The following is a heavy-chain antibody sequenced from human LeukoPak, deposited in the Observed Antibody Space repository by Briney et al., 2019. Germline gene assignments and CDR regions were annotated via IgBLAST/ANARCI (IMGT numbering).Heavy chain of an antibody. CDR1: GYTFTSYG. Sequence: GASVKVSCKASGYTFTSYGISWVRQAPGQGLEWMGWISAYNGNTNYAQKLQGRVTMTTDTSTSTAYMELRSLRSDDTAAYYCARGDLEWEPDPNWFDPWGQGTLVTVSS. V-gene: IGHV1-18*01. J-gene: IGHJ5*02. D-gene: IGHD1-26*01. CDR3: ARGDLEWEPDPNWFDP. CDR2: ISAYNGNT.